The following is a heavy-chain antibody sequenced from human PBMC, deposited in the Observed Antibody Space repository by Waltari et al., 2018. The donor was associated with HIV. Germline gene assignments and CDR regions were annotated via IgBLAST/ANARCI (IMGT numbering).Heavy chain of an antibody. D-gene: IGHD3-16*01. V-gene: IGHV3-15*01. CDR1: GFTVTDVW. Sequence: EVQLVESGGGLVKPGGSLRLSCTTTGFTVTDVWMSWVRPVPGEGREWVGRIKSQDEGGTTDYAAPMKGRFTISGDDSKNTVFLQMNSLKPEDPAVYYCATVGGGTRDFWGQGTLVIVSS. CDR3: ATVGGGTRDF. CDR2: IKSQDEGGTT. J-gene: IGHJ4*02.